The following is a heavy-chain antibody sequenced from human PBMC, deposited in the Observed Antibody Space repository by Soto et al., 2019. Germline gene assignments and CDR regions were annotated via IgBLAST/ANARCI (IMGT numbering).Heavy chain of an antibody. Sequence: EVQLVESGGGLVQPGGSLRLSCAASGFTFSSYSMNWVRQAPGKGLEWLSYISSSSTTIYYADSMKGRFTISRDNAKNSLYLQMNSLRVEDTAVYYCARDQGVATTTHTFDIWGQGTMVTVSS. CDR3: ARDQGVATTTHTFDI. D-gene: IGHD2-15*01. CDR1: GFTFSSYS. J-gene: IGHJ3*02. CDR2: ISSSSTTI. V-gene: IGHV3-48*01.